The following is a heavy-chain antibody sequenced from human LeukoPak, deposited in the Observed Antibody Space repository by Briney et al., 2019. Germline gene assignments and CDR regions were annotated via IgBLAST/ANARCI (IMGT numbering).Heavy chain of an antibody. CDR3: ARSSGSYRLDY. D-gene: IGHD1-26*01. Sequence: SETLSLTCTVSGGSISSYYWSWIRQPPGKGLEWIGRIYTTGSANYNPSLKSRVTMSVDTSKNQFSLKLSSVTAADTAVYYCARSSGSYRLDYWGQGSLVTVSS. V-gene: IGHV4-4*07. CDR1: GGSISSYY. J-gene: IGHJ4*02. CDR2: IYTTGSA.